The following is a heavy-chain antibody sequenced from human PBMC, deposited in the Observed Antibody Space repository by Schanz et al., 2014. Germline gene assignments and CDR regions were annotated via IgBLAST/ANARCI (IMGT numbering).Heavy chain of an antibody. CDR2: ISGSGAST. V-gene: IGHV3-23*04. CDR1: TFTFSSDW. J-gene: IGHJ3*02. D-gene: IGHD2-21*01. CDR3: ARDGYAVVVISPTESFDI. Sequence: EVQLAESGGGLVQPGGSLRLSCAASTFTFSSDWMSWVRQAPGKGLEWVSGISGSGASTYYADSVKGRFTISRDNSNKTVDLQMNSLRAEDTAVYYCARDGYAVVVISPTESFDIWGQGTMVTVSS.